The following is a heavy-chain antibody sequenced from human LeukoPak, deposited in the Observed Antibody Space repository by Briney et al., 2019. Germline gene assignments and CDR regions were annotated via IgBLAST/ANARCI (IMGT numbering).Heavy chain of an antibody. CDR1: GFTFSSYA. CDR3: ASHYDSSGTPLPYYYMDV. V-gene: IGHV3-30-3*01. Sequence: GGSLRLSCAASGFTFSSYAMHWVRQAPGKGLEWVAVISYDGSNKYYADSVKGRFTISRDNSKNTLYLQMNSLRAEDTAVYYCASHYDSSGTPLPYYYMDVWGKGTTATVSS. D-gene: IGHD3-22*01. J-gene: IGHJ6*03. CDR2: ISYDGSNK.